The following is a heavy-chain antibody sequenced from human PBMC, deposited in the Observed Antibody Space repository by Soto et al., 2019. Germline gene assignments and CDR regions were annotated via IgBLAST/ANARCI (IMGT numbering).Heavy chain of an antibody. Sequence: LRLSCAASGFTFSSYWMSWVRQAPGQGLERVANIKPDGSEKYYVDSGKGRFTISRDNAKNSLYLQMNSLRAEDTAVYYCARSTVVPAAIHFDYWGQGTLVTVSS. CDR3: ARSTVVPAAIHFDY. J-gene: IGHJ4*02. D-gene: IGHD2-2*02. CDR1: GFTFSSYW. V-gene: IGHV3-7*03. CDR2: IKPDGSEK.